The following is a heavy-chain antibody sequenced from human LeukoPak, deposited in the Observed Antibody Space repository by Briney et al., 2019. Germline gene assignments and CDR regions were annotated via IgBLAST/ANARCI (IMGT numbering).Heavy chain of an antibody. CDR1: GFPFSRYG. CDR2: ISDSGERT. V-gene: IGHV3-23*01. Sequence: GGSLRLSCAASGFPFSRYGMSWVRQAPGKGLEWVSGISDSGERTYNADSVKGRFTISRDNAKNTLYLQMNSLRADGTAVYYCAKDRTFYYYYGMDVWGQGTTVTVSS. J-gene: IGHJ6*02. CDR3: AKDRTFYYYYGMDV.